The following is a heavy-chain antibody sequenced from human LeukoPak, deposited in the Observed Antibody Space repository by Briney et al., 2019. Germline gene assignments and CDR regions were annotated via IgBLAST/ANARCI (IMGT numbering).Heavy chain of an antibody. CDR3: ALVDGYSNKN. D-gene: IGHD5-12*01. Sequence: GGSLRLSCEASGFTFSGYWMSWVRQAPGKGLEWVANIKQDGSEKYYVDSVKGRFTISRDNAKNSLYLQMNSLRAEDTAVYYCALVDGYSNKNWGQGTLVTVSS. J-gene: IGHJ4*02. V-gene: IGHV3-7*01. CDR2: IKQDGSEK. CDR1: GFTFSGYW.